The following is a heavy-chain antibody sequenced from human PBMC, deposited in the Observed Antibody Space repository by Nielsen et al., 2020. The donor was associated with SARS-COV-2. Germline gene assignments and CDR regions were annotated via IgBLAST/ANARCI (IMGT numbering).Heavy chain of an antibody. CDR2: INHSGST. CDR3: ARGVVVPAASMDV. D-gene: IGHD2-2*01. CDR1: GGSFSGYY. Sequence: SETLSLTCAVYGGSFSGYYWSWIRQPPGKGLEWIGEINHSGSTNYNPSLKSRVTISVDTSKNQFSLKLSSVTAADTAVYYCARGVVVPAASMDVRGKVTTVTVSS. V-gene: IGHV4-34*01. J-gene: IGHJ6*03.